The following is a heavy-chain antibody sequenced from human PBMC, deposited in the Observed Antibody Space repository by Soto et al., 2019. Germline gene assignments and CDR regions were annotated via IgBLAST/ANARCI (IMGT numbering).Heavy chain of an antibody. V-gene: IGHV3-33*01. D-gene: IGHD6-13*01. CDR1: GFTFSSYG. CDR2: IWYDGSNK. CDR3: ARDAIAAAGIADFYYYGMDV. Sequence: PGGSLRLSCAASGFTFSSYGMHWVRQAPGKGLEWVAVIWYDGSNKYYADSVKGRFTISRDNSKNTLYLQMNSLRAEDTAVYYYARDAIAAAGIADFYYYGMDVWGQGTTVTVSS. J-gene: IGHJ6*02.